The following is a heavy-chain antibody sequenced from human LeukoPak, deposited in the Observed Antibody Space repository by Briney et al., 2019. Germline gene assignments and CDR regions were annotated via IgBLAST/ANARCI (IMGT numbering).Heavy chain of an antibody. J-gene: IGHJ4*02. CDR3: ARHARGIVATHDY. CDR1: GGSISSSSYY. V-gene: IGHV4-39*01. D-gene: IGHD5-12*01. CDR2: IYYSGST. Sequence: SETLSLTCTVSGGSISSSSYYWGWIRQPPGKGLEWIGSIYYSGSTYYNPSLKSRVTISVDTPKNQFSLKLSSVTAADTAVYYCARHARGIVATHDYWGQGTLVTVSS.